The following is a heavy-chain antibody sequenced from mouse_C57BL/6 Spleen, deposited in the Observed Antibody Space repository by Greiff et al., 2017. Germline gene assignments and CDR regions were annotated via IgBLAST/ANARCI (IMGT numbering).Heavy chain of an antibody. CDR3: ARDLYDYDERFAY. CDR2: IYPANGNT. J-gene: IGHJ3*01. CDR1: GFNIKNTY. Sequence: EVKLQESVAELVRPGASVKLSCTASGFNIKNTYMHWVKQRPEQGLEWIGRIYPANGNTKYAPKFQGKATLTADTSSNTAYLQLSSLTSEDTAIYYCARDLYDYDERFAYWGQGTLVTVSA. V-gene: IGHV14-3*01. D-gene: IGHD2-4*01.